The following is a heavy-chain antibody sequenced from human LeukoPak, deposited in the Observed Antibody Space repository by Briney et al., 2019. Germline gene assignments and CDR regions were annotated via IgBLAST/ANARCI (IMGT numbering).Heavy chain of an antibody. J-gene: IGHJ4*02. CDR1: GGSISGYY. CDR2: IYYSGST. CDR3: ARAVVRGPNDY. Sequence: SETPCLTSAVSGGSISGYYWSWIGEPPGKGLEWIGYIYYSGSTNYNPSHKSLVTISVDTSKNQFSLKLSSVTAADTAVYYCARAVVRGPNDYWGQGTLVTVSS. D-gene: IGHD3-10*01. V-gene: IGHV4-59*01.